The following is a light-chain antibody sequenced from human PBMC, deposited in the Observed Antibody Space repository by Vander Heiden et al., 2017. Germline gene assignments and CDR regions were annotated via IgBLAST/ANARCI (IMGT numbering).Light chain of an antibody. CDR1: QSVSSSY. V-gene: IGKV3-20*01. J-gene: IGKJ2*01. CDR3: QQYGSSPYT. Sequence: EMGLTQSPGTLSLSPGERATLSCRASQSVSSSYLAWYQQNPGQAPRLLTYGASSRATGIPYRFSGSGSGTDFTLTISRLEPEDFAVYYCQQYGSSPYTFGQGTKLEIK. CDR2: GAS.